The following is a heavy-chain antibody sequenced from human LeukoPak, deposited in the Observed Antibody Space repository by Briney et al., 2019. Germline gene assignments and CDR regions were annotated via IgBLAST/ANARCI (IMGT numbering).Heavy chain of an antibody. D-gene: IGHD6-19*01. Sequence: GXLRLSCAASGFTVNSNYMTWVRQAPGKGLEWVSVIYSVGSKYYADSVRGRFTISRDNSKNTLYLQMNSLRAEDTAIYYCARNPSYSSSLYSGQGTLVTVSS. J-gene: IGHJ4*02. CDR1: GFTVNSNY. V-gene: IGHV3-66*02. CDR2: IYSVGSK. CDR3: ARNPSYSSSLY.